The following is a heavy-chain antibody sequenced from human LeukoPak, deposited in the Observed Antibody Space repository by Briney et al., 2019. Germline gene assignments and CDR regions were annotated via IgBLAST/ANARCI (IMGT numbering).Heavy chain of an antibody. CDR3: AGIITTIMDY. D-gene: IGHD5-12*01. CDR2: ISRSGSTI. CDR1: GFTFNNYE. Sequence: GGSLRLSCAASGFTFNNYEMKWVRQAPGKGLEWVSYISRSGSTIYYADSVKGRFTISRDNAKNSLYLQMNGLRADDTAVYYCAGIITTIMDYWGQGTLVTVSS. J-gene: IGHJ4*02. V-gene: IGHV3-48*03.